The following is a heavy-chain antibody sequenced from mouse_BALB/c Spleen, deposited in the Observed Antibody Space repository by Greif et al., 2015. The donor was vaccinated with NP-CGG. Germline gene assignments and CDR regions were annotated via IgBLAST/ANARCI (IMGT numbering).Heavy chain of an antibody. CDR3: TTLYYGNYVYYAMDC. J-gene: IGHJ4*01. V-gene: IGHV1-69*02. D-gene: IGHD2-1*01. CDR2: IYPSDSYT. CDR1: GYTFTSYW. Sequence: VQLVESGAELVRPGASVKLSCKASGYTFTSYWINWVKQRPGQGLEWIGNIYPSDSYTNYNQKFKDKATLTVDKSSSAAYMQLSSPTSEDSSVYYCTTLYYGNYVYYAMDCWGQGTSVTVSS.